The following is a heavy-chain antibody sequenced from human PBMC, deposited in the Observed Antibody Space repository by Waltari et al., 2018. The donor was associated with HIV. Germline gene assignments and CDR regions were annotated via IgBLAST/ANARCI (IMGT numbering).Heavy chain of an antibody. CDR3: ARGPREVVVVPAARGYFDY. J-gene: IGHJ4*02. D-gene: IGHD2-2*01. CDR1: GGSFSGYY. Sequence: QVQLQQWGAGLLKPSETLSLPCAVYGGSFSGYYWSWIRQPPGKGLEWIGEINHSGSTNYNPSLKSRVTISVDTSKNQFSLKLSSVTAADTAVYYCARGPREVVVVPAARGYFDYWGQGTLVTVSS. V-gene: IGHV4-34*01. CDR2: INHSGST.